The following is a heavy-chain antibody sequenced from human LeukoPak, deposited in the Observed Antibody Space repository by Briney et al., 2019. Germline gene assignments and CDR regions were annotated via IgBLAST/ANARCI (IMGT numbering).Heavy chain of an antibody. J-gene: IGHJ4*02. CDR2: ISSSGNYI. Sequence: PGGSLRLSCAASGFTVSSNYMNWVRQAPGKGLEWVSSISSSGNYIHYADSVKGRFTISRDNAKNSLYLQMSSLRAEDTAAYYCARYFYYDSSGYYRPFDDWGQGTLVTVSS. D-gene: IGHD3-22*01. V-gene: IGHV3-21*01. CDR3: ARYFYYDSSGYYRPFDD. CDR1: GFTVSSNY.